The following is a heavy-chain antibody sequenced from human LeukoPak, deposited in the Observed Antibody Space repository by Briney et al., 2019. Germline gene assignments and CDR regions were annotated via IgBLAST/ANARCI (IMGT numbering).Heavy chain of an antibody. V-gene: IGHV4-59*08. D-gene: IGHD3-22*01. J-gene: IGHJ5*02. Sequence: PSETLSLTCTVSGGSISGYYWTWIRQPPGKGLEWIGYMSYSGSTKYNPSLKSRVTISVDTSKNQLSLRLDSVTAADTAVYYCGRLDSSGCLSAWGQGTLITVSS. CDR1: GGSISGYY. CDR2: MSYSGST. CDR3: GRLDSSGCLSA.